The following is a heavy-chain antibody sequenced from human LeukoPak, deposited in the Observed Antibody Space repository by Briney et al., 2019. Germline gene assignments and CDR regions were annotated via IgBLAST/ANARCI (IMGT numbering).Heavy chain of an antibody. J-gene: IGHJ4*02. Sequence: GGSLRLSCAASGFTFSNYWMHWVRQAPGKGLEWVARISYDGSNKYYADSVKGRFTISRDNSKSTLFLQMNSLKADDTAIYYCAREKGHFDLDYWGQGTLVTVSS. CDR2: ISYDGSNK. D-gene: IGHD3-9*01. CDR3: AREKGHFDLDY. CDR1: GFTFSNYW. V-gene: IGHV3-30*19.